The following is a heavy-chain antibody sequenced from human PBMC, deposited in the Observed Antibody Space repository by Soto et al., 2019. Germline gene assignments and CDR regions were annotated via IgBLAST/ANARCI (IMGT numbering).Heavy chain of an antibody. CDR1: GGSISSSSYY. CDR3: ARHLSLEPTGGSDWFDP. V-gene: IGHV4-39*01. J-gene: IGHJ5*02. CDR2: IYYSGST. Sequence: QLQLQESGPGLVKPSETLSLTCTVSGGSISSSSYYWGWIRQPPGKGLEWIGSIYYSGSTYYNPSLKSRVTISVDTSKNQFSLKLSSVTAADTAVYYCARHLSLEPTGGSDWFDPWGQGTLVTVSS. D-gene: IGHD1-1*01.